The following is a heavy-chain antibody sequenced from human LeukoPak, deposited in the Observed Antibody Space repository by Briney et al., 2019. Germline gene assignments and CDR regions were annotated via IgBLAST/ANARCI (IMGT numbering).Heavy chain of an antibody. J-gene: IGHJ4*02. Sequence: GASVKVSCKASGYTFTGYFIHWVRQAPGQGLEWMGWINPNSGGTNYAQKFQGRVTMTRDTSISTAYMELSRLRSDDTAVYYCARELTSSWYEWGQGTLVTVSS. CDR2: INPNSGGT. CDR1: GYTFTGYF. CDR3: ARELTSSWYE. V-gene: IGHV1-2*02. D-gene: IGHD6-13*01.